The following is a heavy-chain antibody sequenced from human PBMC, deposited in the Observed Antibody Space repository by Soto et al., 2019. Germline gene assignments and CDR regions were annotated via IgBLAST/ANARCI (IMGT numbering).Heavy chain of an antibody. CDR1: GYPLPTYG. CDR2: IVGDSGNT. CDR3: ATVSGYGSGSRRCDF. J-gene: IGHJ4*02. V-gene: IGHV1-18*01. Sequence: QVQVMQSGAQLTQPGASVKVSCETSGYPLPTYGLSWVRQAPGQGLEWMGWIVGDSGNTVYAQKFQGRVTMYRATSTSDGYMELRRLTSDDSALYYCATVSGYGSGSRRCDFWGQGTLVSVSS. D-gene: IGHD3-10*01.